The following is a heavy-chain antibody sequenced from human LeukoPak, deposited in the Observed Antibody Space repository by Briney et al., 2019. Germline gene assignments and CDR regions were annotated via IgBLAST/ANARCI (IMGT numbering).Heavy chain of an antibody. V-gene: IGHV3-64*01. CDR1: GFTFSSYA. J-gene: IGHJ4*02. CDR3: ARAGKYCSSTSCFHSDY. Sequence: GGSLRLSCAASGFTFSSYAMHWVRQAPGKGLEYVSAISSNGGSTYYANSVKGRFTISRDNSKNTLYLQMGSLRAEDMAVYYCARAGKYCSSTSCFHSDYWGQGTLVTVSS. CDR2: ISSNGGST. D-gene: IGHD2-2*01.